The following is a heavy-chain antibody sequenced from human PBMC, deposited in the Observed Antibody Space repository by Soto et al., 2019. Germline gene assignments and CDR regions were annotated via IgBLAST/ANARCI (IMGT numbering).Heavy chain of an antibody. CDR2: TYYRSRWYY. Sequence: SQTLSLTCAISGDSVSDTSDVWNWIRQSPSRGLEWLGRTYYRSRWYYDYEVSVKSRITISPDTSKNQFSLQLNSVTPEDMALYYCARRGYGSRWPNVYMDVWGKGTTVTVSS. CDR1: GDSVSDTSDV. CDR3: ARRGYGSRWPNVYMDV. V-gene: IGHV6-1*01. D-gene: IGHD6-13*01. J-gene: IGHJ6*03.